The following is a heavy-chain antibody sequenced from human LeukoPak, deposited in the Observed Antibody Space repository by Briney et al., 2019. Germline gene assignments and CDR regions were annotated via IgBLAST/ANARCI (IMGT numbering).Heavy chain of an antibody. CDR3: ARVGDFWSGYRSVDY. V-gene: IGHV1-69*06. D-gene: IGHD3-3*01. CDR2: IIPIFGTA. Sequence: SVKVSCKASGGTFSSYAISWVRQAPGQGLEWLGRIIPIFGTANYAQKFQGRVTITADKSTSTAYMELSSLRSEDTAVYYCARVGDFWSGYRSVDYWGQGTLVTVSS. J-gene: IGHJ4*02. CDR1: GGTFSSYA.